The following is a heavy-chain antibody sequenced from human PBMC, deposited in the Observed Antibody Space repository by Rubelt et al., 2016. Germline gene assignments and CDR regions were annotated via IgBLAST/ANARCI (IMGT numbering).Heavy chain of an antibody. CDR2: IYYSGST. D-gene: IGHD3-10*01. CDR1: GGSFSGYY. V-gene: IGHV4-34*01. J-gene: IGHJ6*02. Sequence: QVQLQQWGAGLLKPSETLSLTCAVYGGSFSGYYWSWIRQHPGKGLEWIGYIYYSGSTYYNPSLKSRVTISVDTSKTQFSLKLSSVTAADTAVYYCARDSEVRGAYYYYGMDVWGQGTTVTVSS. CDR3: ARDSEVRGAYYYYGMDV.